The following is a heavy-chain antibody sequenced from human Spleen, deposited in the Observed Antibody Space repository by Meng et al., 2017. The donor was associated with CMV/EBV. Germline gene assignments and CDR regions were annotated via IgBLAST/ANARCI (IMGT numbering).Heavy chain of an antibody. V-gene: IGHV4-34*01. Sequence: QVQLQQWGAGLLKPSETLSLPCAVYGGSFSGYYWSWIRQPPGKGLEWIGEINHSGSTNYNPSLKSRVTISVDTSKNQFSLKLSSVTAADTAVYYCARDLSGYSYEYYFDYWGQGTLVTVSS. J-gene: IGHJ4*02. D-gene: IGHD5-18*01. CDR2: INHSGST. CDR3: ARDLSGYSYEYYFDY. CDR1: GGSFSGYY.